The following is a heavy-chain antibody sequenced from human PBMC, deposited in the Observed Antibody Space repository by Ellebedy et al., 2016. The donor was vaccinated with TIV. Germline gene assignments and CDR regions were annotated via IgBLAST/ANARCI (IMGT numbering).Heavy chain of an antibody. CDR2: ISSSNSYI. V-gene: IGHV3-21*01. CDR1: GFTFSSYS. CDR3: ARDPESTIGIPDY. D-gene: IGHD2-21*01. Sequence: GESLKISXAASGFTFSSYSMNWVRQAPGRGLEWVSSISSSNSYIYYADSVKGRFTISRDNAQNSLYLHMNSLRAEDTAVYYCARDPESTIGIPDYWGQGTLVTVSS. J-gene: IGHJ4*02.